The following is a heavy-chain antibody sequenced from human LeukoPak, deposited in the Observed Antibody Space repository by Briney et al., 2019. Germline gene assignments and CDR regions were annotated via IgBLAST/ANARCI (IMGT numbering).Heavy chain of an antibody. V-gene: IGHV3-53*01. CDR1: GFTVSSNS. CDR2: IYSDNT. CDR3: ARRAGAYSHPYDY. Sequence: GGSLRLSCTVSGFTVSSNSMSWVRQAPGKGLEWVSFIYSDNTHCSDSVKGRFTISRDNSNNTLYLQMNSLRAEDTAVYYCARRAGAYSHPYDYWGQGTLVTVSS. D-gene: IGHD4/OR15-4a*01. J-gene: IGHJ4*02.